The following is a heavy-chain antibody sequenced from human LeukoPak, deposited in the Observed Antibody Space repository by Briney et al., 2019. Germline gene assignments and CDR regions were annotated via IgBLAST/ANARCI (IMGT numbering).Heavy chain of an antibody. CDR2: IYTSGST. V-gene: IGHV4-4*07. D-gene: IGHD1-26*01. Sequence: SETLSATCTVSGGSISSYYWSWIRQPAGKGLEWIGRIYTSGSTNYNASLKSRVSMSVDTSKNQFSLKLSSVTAADTAVFYCARENSGSYREFDYWGQGTLVTVSS. CDR3: ARENSGSYREFDY. CDR1: GGSISSYY. J-gene: IGHJ4*02.